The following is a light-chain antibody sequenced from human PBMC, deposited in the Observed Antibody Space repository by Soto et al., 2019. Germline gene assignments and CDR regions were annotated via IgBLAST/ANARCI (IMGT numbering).Light chain of an antibody. Sequence: SYELTQPPSVSVSPGQTASITCSGDKLGDKYACWYQQKPGQSPVLVIYQDSKRPSGIPERFSGSNSGNTATLTIIGTQAMDEADYYCQAWDSSTGVFGTGTKLTV. CDR3: QAWDSSTGV. CDR2: QDS. V-gene: IGLV3-1*01. J-gene: IGLJ1*01. CDR1: KLGDKY.